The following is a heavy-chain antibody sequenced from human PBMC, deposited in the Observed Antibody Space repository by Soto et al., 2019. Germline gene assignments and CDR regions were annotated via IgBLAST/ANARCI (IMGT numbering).Heavy chain of an antibody. D-gene: IGHD6-13*01. J-gene: IGHJ6*02. CDR1: GYTFASYY. Sequence: ASVELSCKASGYTFASYYMQWVRQANGQGLEWMGIINPSGGSTSYAQKFQGRVTMTRDTSTSTVYMELSSLRSEDTAVYYCAREFRGIAAAGTRPHYYYYGMDVWGQGTTVTVSS. V-gene: IGHV1-46*01. CDR3: AREFRGIAAAGTRPHYYYYGMDV. CDR2: INPSGGST.